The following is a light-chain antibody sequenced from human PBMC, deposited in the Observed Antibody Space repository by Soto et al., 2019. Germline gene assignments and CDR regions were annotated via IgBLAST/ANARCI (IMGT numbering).Light chain of an antibody. CDR2: GAS. V-gene: IGKV3-15*01. CDR1: QSVSSN. Sequence: EIVMTQSPATLSVSPGERATLSCRASQSVSSNLAWYQQKLGQAPRLLIYGASTRATGIPARFSGSGSGTEFTRTNSSLQSEDVALYYCQQYNDWRTFGQGTKLEIK. CDR3: QQYNDWRT. J-gene: IGKJ2*01.